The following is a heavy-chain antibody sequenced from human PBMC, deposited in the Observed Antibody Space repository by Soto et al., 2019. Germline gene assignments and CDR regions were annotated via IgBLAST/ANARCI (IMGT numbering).Heavy chain of an antibody. CDR3: ATMGTPATGLYFFDY. J-gene: IGHJ4*02. D-gene: IGHD2-15*01. CDR2: ISYSGST. CDR1: GVSIISGNYY. Sequence: PSETLSLTCTVSGVSIISGNYYWSWIRQPPGKGLEWIGFISYSGSTYYSTSLKSRVTISVDTSKSQFSLNLSFVTAADTSVYYCATMGTPATGLYFFDYWGQGSLVTVSS. V-gene: IGHV4-30-4*01.